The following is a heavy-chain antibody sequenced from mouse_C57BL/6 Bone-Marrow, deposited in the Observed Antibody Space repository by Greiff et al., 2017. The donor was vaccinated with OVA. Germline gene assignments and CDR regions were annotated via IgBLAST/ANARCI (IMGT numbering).Heavy chain of an antibody. CDR3: ARRDSSGYVPFAY. J-gene: IGHJ3*01. CDR2: IHPNSGST. Sequence: VQLQQSGAELVKPGASVKLSCKASGYTFTSYWMHWVKQRPGQGLEWIGMIHPNSGSTNYNEKFKSKATLTVDKSSSTAYMQLSSLTSEDSAVYYCARRDSSGYVPFAYWGQGTLVTVSA. D-gene: IGHD3-2*02. V-gene: IGHV1-64*01. CDR1: GYTFTSYW.